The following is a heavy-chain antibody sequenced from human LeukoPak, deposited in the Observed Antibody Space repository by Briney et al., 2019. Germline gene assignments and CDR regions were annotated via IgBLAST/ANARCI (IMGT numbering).Heavy chain of an antibody. V-gene: IGHV3-23*01. CDR2: ISGSGGST. Sequence: GGSLRLSCAASGFTFSSYAMSWVRQAPGKGLEWVSAISGSGGSTYYADSVKGRFTISRDNSKNTLYLQMNSLRAEDTAVYYCAKDPGQYSSSWRRYFQHWGQGTLVTVSS. CDR3: AKDPGQYSSSWRRYFQH. D-gene: IGHD6-13*01. J-gene: IGHJ1*01. CDR1: GFTFSSYA.